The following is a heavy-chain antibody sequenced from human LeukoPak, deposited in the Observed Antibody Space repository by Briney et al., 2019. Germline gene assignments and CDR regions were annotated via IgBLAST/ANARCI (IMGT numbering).Heavy chain of an antibody. V-gene: IGHV1-18*01. CDR2: ISAYNGNT. D-gene: IGHD6-13*01. J-gene: IGHJ5*02. CDR1: GYTFTSYG. CDR3: ARDHGSSWYVNWFDP. Sequence: APVKASCTASGYTFTSYGISWVRQAPGQGREWMGWISAYNGNTNYAQTLQGRVTMTTDTSTSTAYMELRSLSSDDTAVYYCARDHGSSWYVNWFDPWGQGTLVTVSS.